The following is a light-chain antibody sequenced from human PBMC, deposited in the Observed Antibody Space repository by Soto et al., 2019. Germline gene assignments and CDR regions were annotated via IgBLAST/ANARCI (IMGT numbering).Light chain of an antibody. Sequence: EIVLTQPPGTLSLSPGERGTLSCRASQSGSSSYLAWYQQKPGQAPRLLIYGASSRATGIPDRFSGSGSGTDFTLTISRLEPEDFAVYDCQQYDSSPKTFGQGTKVDIK. CDR3: QQYDSSPKT. CDR2: GAS. J-gene: IGKJ1*01. V-gene: IGKV3-20*01. CDR1: QSGSSSY.